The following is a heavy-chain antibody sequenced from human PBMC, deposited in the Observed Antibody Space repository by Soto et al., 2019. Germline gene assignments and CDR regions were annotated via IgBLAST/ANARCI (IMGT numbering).Heavy chain of an antibody. CDR1: GFTFSSYA. CDR2: ISGSGGST. V-gene: IGHV3-23*01. J-gene: IGHJ4*02. CDR3: TQGLCLFDY. Sequence: PGGPLRPSFAASGFTFSSYAMSGVRQAPGTGLEWVSAISGSGGSTYYADSVKGRFTISRDNSKNTLYLQMNSLRAEDTAGDYCTQGLCLFDYWGQGTLVNVSS.